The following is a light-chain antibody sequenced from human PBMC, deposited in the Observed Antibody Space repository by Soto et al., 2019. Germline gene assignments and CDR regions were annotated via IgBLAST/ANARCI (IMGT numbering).Light chain of an antibody. CDR2: GAS. J-gene: IGKJ2*01. CDR3: QQYGSSSYT. Sequence: EIVLTQSPGTLSLSPGERATLSCRASQSVSSSYLAWYQQKPGQAPRLLIYGASGRATGIPDRFSGSGSGTDLTLTISRQEPEDFAVYYCQQYGSSSYTFGQGTKLEIK. V-gene: IGKV3-20*01. CDR1: QSVSSSY.